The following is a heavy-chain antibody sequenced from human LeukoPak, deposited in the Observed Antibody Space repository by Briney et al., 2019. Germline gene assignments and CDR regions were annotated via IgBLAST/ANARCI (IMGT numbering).Heavy chain of an antibody. Sequence: GGSLRLSCAASRFTFSSYGMHWVRQAPGKGLEWVAFIRYDGSNKYYADSVKGRFTISRDNSKNTLYLQMNSLRAEDTAVYYCEMTAKYYDSSGYYYYFDYWGQGTLVTVSS. J-gene: IGHJ4*02. V-gene: IGHV3-30*02. CDR2: IRYDGSNK. D-gene: IGHD3-22*01. CDR3: EMTAKYYDSSGYYYYFDY. CDR1: RFTFSSYG.